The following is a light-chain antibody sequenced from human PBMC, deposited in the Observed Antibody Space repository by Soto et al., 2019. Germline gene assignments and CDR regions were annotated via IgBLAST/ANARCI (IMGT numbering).Light chain of an antibody. V-gene: IGLV2-11*01. CDR2: DVS. J-gene: IGLJ3*02. Sequence: QSALTQPRSVSGSPGQSVTISCTGTNSDIGNYNFVSWYQQHPGKAPKVMIYDVSKRPSGVPDRFSGSKSGNTASLTISGLQAEDEADYYCCSYPGSHTWVFGGGTQVTVL. CDR3: CSYPGSHTWV. CDR1: NSDIGNYNF.